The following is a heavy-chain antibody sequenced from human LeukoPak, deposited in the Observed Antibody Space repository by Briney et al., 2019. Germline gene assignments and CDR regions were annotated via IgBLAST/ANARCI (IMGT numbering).Heavy chain of an antibody. V-gene: IGHV4-39*07. J-gene: IGHJ3*02. D-gene: IGHD3-10*01. Sequence: SSETLSLTCTVSGGSISDSRYYWGWIRQPPGKGLEWIGSIYYSGSTYYNPSLKSRVTMSVEMSKNQFSLKLNSVTAADTAVYYCARVLWFGELADPFDIWGQGTMVIVSS. CDR1: GGSISDSRYY. CDR3: ARVLWFGELADPFDI. CDR2: IYYSGST.